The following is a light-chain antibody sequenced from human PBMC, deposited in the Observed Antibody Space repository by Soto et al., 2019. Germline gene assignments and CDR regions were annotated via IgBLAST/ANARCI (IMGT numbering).Light chain of an antibody. CDR2: GAS. Sequence: EVVMTQSPGTLSVSPGERASLSCRASQSVSGNLAWYQQTPGQAHRLLIYGASTRATGAQARFSGSGSGTDFTLTIRSLEPEDFALYYCKQRSNWPITFGQGTRLEIK. CDR3: KQRSNWPIT. CDR1: QSVSGN. V-gene: IGKV3-11*01. J-gene: IGKJ5*01.